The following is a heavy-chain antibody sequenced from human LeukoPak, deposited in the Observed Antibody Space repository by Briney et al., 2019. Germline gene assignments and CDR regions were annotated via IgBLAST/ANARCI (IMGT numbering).Heavy chain of an antibody. CDR2: IYPDDSDS. Sequence: GESLKISCKASGYSFDYYWIAWVRQMPGKGLEWMGIIYPDDSDSTYSPSFQGQVTISVDKSINTAYLQWSSLKASNTAIYYRARVGSVTNFGVVSYYFDYWGQGTLVTVSS. CDR3: ARVGSVTNFGVVSYYFDY. CDR1: GYSFDYYW. V-gene: IGHV5-51*01. D-gene: IGHD3-3*01. J-gene: IGHJ4*02.